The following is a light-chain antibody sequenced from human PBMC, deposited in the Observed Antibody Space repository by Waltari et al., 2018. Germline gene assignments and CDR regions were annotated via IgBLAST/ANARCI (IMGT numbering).Light chain of an antibody. CDR3: SSYTTSSTR. CDR2: DVN. V-gene: IGLV2-14*03. CDR1: RSDVGPSAY. Sequence: QSALTQPASVSGSPGQSITIPCIGPRSDVGPSAYLSWYQQHPGKAPRLMIYDVNNRPSGVSNRFSGSKSGNTASLTISGLQAEDEADYFCSSYTTSSTRFGSGTKVTVL. J-gene: IGLJ1*01.